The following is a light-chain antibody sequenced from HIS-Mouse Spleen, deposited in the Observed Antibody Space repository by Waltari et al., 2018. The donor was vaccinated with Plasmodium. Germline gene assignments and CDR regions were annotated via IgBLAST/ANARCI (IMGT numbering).Light chain of an antibody. CDR1: QSVSSN. CDR2: GAS. V-gene: IGKV3-15*01. J-gene: IGKJ3*01. Sequence: EIVMTQSPATLSVSPGERATLSCRASQSVSSNLAWYQQKPGQPPRLLIYGASTMATGIPARFIGSVSGTEFTLTISSLQSEDFAVDYCQQYNNWAFACGPGTKVDIK. CDR3: QQYNNWAFA.